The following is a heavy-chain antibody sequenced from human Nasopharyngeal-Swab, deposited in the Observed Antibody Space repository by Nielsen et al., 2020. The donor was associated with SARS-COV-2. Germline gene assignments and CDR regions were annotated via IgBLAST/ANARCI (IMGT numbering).Heavy chain of an antibody. CDR3: AKDRGSYYDY. CDR2: IYSGGSST. V-gene: IGHV3-23*03. J-gene: IGHJ4*02. D-gene: IGHD1-26*01. Sequence: GGSLGLSCAASGFTFSSYAMSWVRQAPGKGLEWVSVIYSGGSSTYYADSVKGRFTISRDNSKNTLYLQMNSLRAEDTAVYYCAKDRGSYYDYWGQGTLVTVSS. CDR1: GFTFSSYA.